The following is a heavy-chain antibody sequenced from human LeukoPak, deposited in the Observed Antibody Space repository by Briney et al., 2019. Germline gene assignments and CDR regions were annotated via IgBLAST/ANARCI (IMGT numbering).Heavy chain of an antibody. Sequence: GESLKISCKGSGYTFTDYWIGWVRQMPGKGLEWMAITYPGDADTRYSPSFQGQVTISADKSINTAYLQWSSLKASDTAMYYCARRNYGATVRWFDPWGQGTLVTVSS. CDR3: ARRNYGATVRWFDP. V-gene: IGHV5-51*01. J-gene: IGHJ5*02. D-gene: IGHD4/OR15-4a*01. CDR1: GYTFTDYW. CDR2: TYPGDADT.